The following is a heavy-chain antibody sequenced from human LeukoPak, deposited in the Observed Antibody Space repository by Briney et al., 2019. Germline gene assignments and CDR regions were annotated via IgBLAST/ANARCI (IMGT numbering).Heavy chain of an antibody. CDR1: GYTFARYG. Sequence: ASVKVSCKASGYTFARYGITWVRQAPGQGLEWMGWISAYNGETKFAQHLQDRVTLTTHASTGTAYMEMRSLTSDYTALYYCARDTAFVTSPDGPDDWGRGTLVTVSS. CDR3: ARDTAFVTSPDGPDD. D-gene: IGHD2/OR15-2a*01. CDR2: ISAYNGET. V-gene: IGHV1-18*01. J-gene: IGHJ4*01.